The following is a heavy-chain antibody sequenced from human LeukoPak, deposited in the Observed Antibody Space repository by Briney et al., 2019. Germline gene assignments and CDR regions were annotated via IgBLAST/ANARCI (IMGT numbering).Heavy chain of an antibody. CDR1: GFTLDDYA. D-gene: IGHD3-22*01. CDR2: ISWNSVNI. Sequence: QAAGSLSLSCAASGFTLDDYAMHWVRQAPGKGLEWVSGISWNSVNIGYADSVKRRFTISRDNAKNSLYLQMTSLRAEDMALYYCAKGTMIVVAVGAYFDYWGQGTLVTVSS. V-gene: IGHV3-9*03. J-gene: IGHJ4*02. CDR3: AKGTMIVVAVGAYFDY.